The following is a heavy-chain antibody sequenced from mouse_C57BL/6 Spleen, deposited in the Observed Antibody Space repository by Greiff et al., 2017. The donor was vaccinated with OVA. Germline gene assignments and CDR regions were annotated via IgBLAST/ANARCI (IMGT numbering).Heavy chain of an antibody. CDR3: ARSGGSLFAY. V-gene: IGHV1-80*01. CDR1: GYAFSSYW. CDR2: IYPGDGDT. J-gene: IGHJ3*01. Sequence: VQGVESGAELVKPGASVKISCKASGYAFSSYWMNWVKQRPGQGLEWIGQIYPGDGDTNYNGKFKGKATLTADKSSSTAYMQLSSLTSEDSAVYFCARSGGSLFAYWGQGTLVTVSA.